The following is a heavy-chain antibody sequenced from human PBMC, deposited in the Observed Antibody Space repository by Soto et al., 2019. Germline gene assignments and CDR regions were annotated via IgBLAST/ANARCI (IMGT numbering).Heavy chain of an antibody. J-gene: IGHJ4*02. CDR3: ASEPSADSQYFDY. CDR1: GFTFNSLS. V-gene: IGHV3-30*04. CDR2: VSFDGKVT. D-gene: IGHD2-15*01. Sequence: QVQLVESGGDMVQAGTSLRLSCTGSGFTFNSLSLHWVRQGPDKGLEWVAVVSFDGKVTYYADSAKGQFTVSRDNSKTTIYLPAPSLRAVDTAVYYCASEPSADSQYFDYWGQGTPVTVSS.